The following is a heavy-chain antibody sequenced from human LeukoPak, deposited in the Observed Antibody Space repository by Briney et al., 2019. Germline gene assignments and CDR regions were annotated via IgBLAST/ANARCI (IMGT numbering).Heavy chain of an antibody. Sequence: PSETLSLTCTVSGGSISSSSYHWGWIRQPPGKGLEWIGNIYYSGSTYYNPSLKSRVTISVDTSKNQFSLKLSSVTAADTAVYYCARPVGPTPYYYYMDVWGKGTTVTVSS. CDR2: IYYSGST. CDR1: GGSISSSSYH. J-gene: IGHJ6*03. V-gene: IGHV4-39*01. CDR3: ARPVGPTPYYYYMDV.